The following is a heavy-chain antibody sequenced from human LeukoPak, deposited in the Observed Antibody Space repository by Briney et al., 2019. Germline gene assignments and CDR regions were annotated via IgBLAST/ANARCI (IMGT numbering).Heavy chain of an antibody. V-gene: IGHV4-34*01. CDR2: INHSGST. J-gene: IGHJ5*02. CDR1: GGSFSGYY. D-gene: IGHD3-22*01. CDR3: ARGLISYYYDSSGYYHNWFDH. Sequence: PSETLSLTCAVSGGSFSGYYWSWIRQPPGKGLEWIGEINHSGSTNYNPSLKSRVTISIDTSKNQFSLKLSSVTAADTAVYYCARGLISYYYDSSGYYHNWFDHWGQGTLVTVSS.